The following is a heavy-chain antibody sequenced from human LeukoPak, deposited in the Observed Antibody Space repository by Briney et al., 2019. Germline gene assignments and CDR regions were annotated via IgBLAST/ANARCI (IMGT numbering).Heavy chain of an antibody. Sequence: KSAPTLVNPTQTLTLTCTLSGFSLSTSGMCVSWIRQPPGKALEWLARIDWDDDKYYSISLKTRLTISKDASKNQVVLTMTNMDPVDTATYYCARTVTSSGQVDYWGQGTLVTVSS. J-gene: IGHJ4*02. V-gene: IGHV2-70*11. D-gene: IGHD6-19*01. CDR2: IDWDDDK. CDR1: GFSLSTSGMC. CDR3: ARTVTSSGQVDY.